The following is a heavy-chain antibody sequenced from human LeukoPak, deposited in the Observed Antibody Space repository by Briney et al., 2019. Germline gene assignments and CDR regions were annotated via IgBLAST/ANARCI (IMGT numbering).Heavy chain of an antibody. CDR1: GGSISSHY. Sequence: SETLSLTCTVSGGSISSHYWSWIRQPAGKGLEWIGRIYTSGSTNYNPSLESRVTMSVDTSKNQFSLKLSSVTAADTAVYYCAKLLRLGTYYFDSWGQGTLVTVSS. V-gene: IGHV4-4*07. D-gene: IGHD7-27*01. J-gene: IGHJ4*02. CDR3: AKLLRLGTYYFDS. CDR2: IYTSGST.